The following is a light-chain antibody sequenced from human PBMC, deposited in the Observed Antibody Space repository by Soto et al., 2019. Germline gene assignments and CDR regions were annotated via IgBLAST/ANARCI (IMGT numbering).Light chain of an antibody. Sequence: QSALTQPASVSGSPGQSITISCTGTSSDVGGYNYVSWYQQHPGKAPKLMIYEVSNRPSGVSNRFSGSKSGNTASLTISGLQAEDEADYYCTSYTSSSTIAHVFGTGTKGTVL. CDR1: SSDVGGYNY. J-gene: IGLJ1*01. V-gene: IGLV2-14*01. CDR3: TSYTSSSTIAHV. CDR2: EVS.